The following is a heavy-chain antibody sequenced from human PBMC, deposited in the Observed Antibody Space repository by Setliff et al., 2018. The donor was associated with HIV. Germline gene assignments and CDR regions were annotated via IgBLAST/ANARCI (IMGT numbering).Heavy chain of an antibody. J-gene: IGHJ6*02. V-gene: IGHV4-38-2*01. D-gene: IGHD3-10*01. CDR1: GYSISSGYY. CDR2: IHHSGNT. CDR3: ARHDITLVRGLV. Sequence: SETLSPTCPVSGYSISSGYYWGWIRQPPGRGLEWIGAIHHSGNTYYNPSLKSRVTISVDTSKNLFSLKVNSVTAADTAVYYCARHDITLVRGLVWGQGTTVTVS.